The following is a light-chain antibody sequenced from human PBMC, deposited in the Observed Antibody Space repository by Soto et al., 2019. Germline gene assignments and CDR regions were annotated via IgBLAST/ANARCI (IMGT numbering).Light chain of an antibody. V-gene: IGKV1-9*01. J-gene: IGKJ4*01. CDR2: AAS. Sequence: IQLTQSTSSLSESVGDRVTITCRASQDISSYLAWYQQKPGKAPKLLIYAASILQSGVPSRFSGSGFGTDFTLTISSLQAEDFSSYFCQQVMSYPSTFGGGTKVEIK. CDR3: QQVMSYPST. CDR1: QDISSY.